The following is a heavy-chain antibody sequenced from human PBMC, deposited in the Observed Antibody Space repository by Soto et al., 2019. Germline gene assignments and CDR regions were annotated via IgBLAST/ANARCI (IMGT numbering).Heavy chain of an antibody. J-gene: IGHJ4*02. CDR1: GLTCRAHV. D-gene: IGHD3-22*01. Sequence: GGTIILSCVASGLTCRAHVMPCVRQSPAQGVEWVAAMSGDGRTHYESSMTGRFIISRDNSQATLYLHVSSLRAEDTATYYCVRWHTSNFDSLPYTGFDWWGQGTQVTVAS. CDR2: MSGDGRT. CDR3: VRWHTSNFDSLPYTGFDW. V-gene: IGHV3-23*01.